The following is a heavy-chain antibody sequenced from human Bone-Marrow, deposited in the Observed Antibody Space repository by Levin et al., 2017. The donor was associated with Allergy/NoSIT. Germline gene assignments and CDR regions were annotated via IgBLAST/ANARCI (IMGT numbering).Heavy chain of an antibody. CDR1: GFTFSNSS. D-gene: IGHD6-13*01. Sequence: LSLTCAASGFTFSNSSMNWVRQAPGKGLEWVSYISDSSSSIFYADSVKGRFTISRDNAKYSLFLQMNSLRDEDTAVYYCARDCPHLSYSSTWYYYYGMDVWGQGTTVTVSS. CDR3: ARDCPHLSYSSTWYYYYGMDV. J-gene: IGHJ6*02. CDR2: ISDSSSSI. V-gene: IGHV3-48*02.